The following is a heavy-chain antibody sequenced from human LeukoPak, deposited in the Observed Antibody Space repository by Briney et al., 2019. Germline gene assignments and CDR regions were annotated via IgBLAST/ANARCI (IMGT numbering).Heavy chain of an antibody. D-gene: IGHD3-10*01. Sequence: SQTLSLTCTVSGGSISSGDYYWSWIRQPPGKGLEWIGYIYYSGSTYYNPSLKSRVTISVDTSKNQFSLKLSSVTAVDAAVYYCAREGVRGGADDYWGQGTLVTVSS. CDR3: AREGVRGGADDY. CDR2: IYYSGST. V-gene: IGHV4-30-4*01. J-gene: IGHJ4*02. CDR1: GGSISSGDYY.